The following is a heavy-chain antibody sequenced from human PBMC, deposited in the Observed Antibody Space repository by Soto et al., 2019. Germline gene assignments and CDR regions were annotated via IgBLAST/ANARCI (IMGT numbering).Heavy chain of an antibody. D-gene: IGHD2-2*01. V-gene: IGHV5-51*01. J-gene: IGHJ4*02. CDR3: ARGYCTSISCYSTFNY. Sequence: GESLTISCVGSGYPFSNHWIGGVRQRPGKGLEWVGVIFPGDSDTRYSPSFQGQVTISADKSNSTAYLQWNSLRASDAAMYYCARGYCTSISCYSTFNYWGQGTLVTVSS. CDR2: IFPGDSDT. CDR1: GYPFSNHW.